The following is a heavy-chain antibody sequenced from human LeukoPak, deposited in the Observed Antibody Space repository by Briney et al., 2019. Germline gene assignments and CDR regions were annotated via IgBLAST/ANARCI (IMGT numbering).Heavy chain of an antibody. CDR2: INPNSGGT. V-gene: IGHV1-2*02. J-gene: IGHJ6*02. D-gene: IGHD3-3*01. Sequence: ASEKVSCKASGYTFTGYYMHWVRQAPGQGLEWMGWINPNSGGTNYAQKFQGRVTMTRDTSISTAYMELSRLRSDDTAVYYCARGGYDFWSGYYRYYYYGMDVWGQGTTVTVSS. CDR3: ARGGYDFWSGYYRYYYYGMDV. CDR1: GYTFTGYY.